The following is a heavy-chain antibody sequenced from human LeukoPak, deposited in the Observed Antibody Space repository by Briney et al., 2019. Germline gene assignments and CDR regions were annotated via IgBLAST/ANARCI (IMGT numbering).Heavy chain of an antibody. Sequence: SGGSLRLSCAASGFTFSNYTMNWVRQAPGKGLEWVSSISSSRSYIFYADSVKGRFTVSRDNAKNSLYLQMNSLRAEDTAVYYCARSVDSGYGKPFDYWGQGTLVTVSS. J-gene: IGHJ4*02. CDR2: ISSSRSYI. V-gene: IGHV3-21*01. CDR1: GFTFSNYT. CDR3: ARSVDSGYGKPFDY. D-gene: IGHD5-12*01.